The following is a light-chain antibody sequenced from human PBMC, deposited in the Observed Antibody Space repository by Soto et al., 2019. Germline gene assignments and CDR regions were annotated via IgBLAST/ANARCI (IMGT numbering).Light chain of an antibody. CDR3: SSYTSRNTLA. J-gene: IGLJ2*01. CDR2: EVA. Sequence: QSALTQPASVSGSPGQSVTISCTGTSSVVGGYNFVSWYQQHPGKAPKLMIYEVADRPSGVSNRFSGSKSGGTASLTISGLQAEDEADYYCSSYTSRNTLAFGGGTKLTVL. CDR1: SSVVGGYNF. V-gene: IGLV2-14*01.